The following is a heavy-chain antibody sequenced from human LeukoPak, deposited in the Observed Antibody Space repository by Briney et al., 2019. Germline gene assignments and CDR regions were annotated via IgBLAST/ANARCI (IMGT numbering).Heavy chain of an antibody. V-gene: IGHV3-64D*06. Sequence: GGSLRLSCSASGFTFSSYAMHWVRQAPGKGLEYVSAITSNGGSTYHADSVKGRFTISRDNSKNTLYLQMSSLRAEDTAVYYCVKDRYYGSGRYTFDYWGQGTLVTVSS. J-gene: IGHJ4*02. CDR3: VKDRYYGSGRYTFDY. D-gene: IGHD3-10*01. CDR2: ITSNGGST. CDR1: GFTFSSYA.